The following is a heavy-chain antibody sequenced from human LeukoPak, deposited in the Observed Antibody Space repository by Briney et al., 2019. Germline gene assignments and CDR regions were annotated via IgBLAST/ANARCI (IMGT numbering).Heavy chain of an antibody. CDR2: IYYSGST. CDR3: ARGRVVPAAMGFDY. Sequence: PSETLSLTCTVSGGSISSYYWIWIRQPPGKGLEWIGYIYYSGSTNYNPSLKSRVTISVDTSKNHFSLKLSSVTAADTAVYYCARGRVVPAAMGFDYWGQGTLVTVSS. J-gene: IGHJ4*02. V-gene: IGHV4-59*01. D-gene: IGHD2-2*01. CDR1: GGSISSYY.